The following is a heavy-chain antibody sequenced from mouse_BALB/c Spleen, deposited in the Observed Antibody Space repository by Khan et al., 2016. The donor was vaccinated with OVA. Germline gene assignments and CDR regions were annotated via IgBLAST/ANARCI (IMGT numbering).Heavy chain of an antibody. CDR3: ASHLTGSFAY. J-gene: IGHJ3*01. Sequence: EVQLVESGGDLVKPGGSLRLSCAASGFTFSAYGMSWVRQTPDKRLEWVATINPDGYYTYYPDTVKGRFTISRNNAANTLYLQMSSLKSEDTALYYCASHLTGSFAYWGQGTLVTVSA. CDR2: INPDGYYT. CDR1: GFTFSAYG. V-gene: IGHV5-6*01. D-gene: IGHD4-1*01.